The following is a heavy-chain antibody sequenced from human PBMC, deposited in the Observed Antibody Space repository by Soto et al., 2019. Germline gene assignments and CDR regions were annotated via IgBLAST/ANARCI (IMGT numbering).Heavy chain of an antibody. Sequence: QITLKESGPTLVKPTQTLTLTCTFSGFSLNTRRMSVGWIRQPPGKALEWLALIYWDDDKRYSPSLKSRLTIIKDTSKNQVVLIMTNMDPVDTATYYCAHERDSGCSSSCFDYWGQGTLVTVSS. D-gene: IGHD6-13*01. CDR3: AHERDSGCSSSCFDY. CDR2: IYWDDDK. V-gene: IGHV2-5*02. J-gene: IGHJ4*02. CDR1: GFSLNTRRMS.